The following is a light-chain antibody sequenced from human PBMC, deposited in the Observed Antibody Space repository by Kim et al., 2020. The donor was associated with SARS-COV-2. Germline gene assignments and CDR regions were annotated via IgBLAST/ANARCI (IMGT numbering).Light chain of an antibody. CDR1: QGIKND. V-gene: IGKV1-17*01. CDR3: QQFNSYPLT. CDR2: GAS. J-gene: IGKJ4*01. Sequence: SVGCILTVTCRASQGIKNDLCWYQQKPGKAPKGLLFGASTLRGGVPSRFSGNGFGTEFTLTISSLQPEDFSTYYCQQFNSYPLTFGGGTKVDIK.